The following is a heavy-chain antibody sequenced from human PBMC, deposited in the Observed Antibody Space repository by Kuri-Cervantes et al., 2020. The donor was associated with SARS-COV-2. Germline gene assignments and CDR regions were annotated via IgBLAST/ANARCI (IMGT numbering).Heavy chain of an antibody. D-gene: IGHD3-10*02. V-gene: IGHV4-31*03. CDR2: IYYSGST. J-gene: IGHJ6*02. CDR1: GGSISSGGYY. Sequence: SETLSLTCTVSGGSISSGGYYWSWIRQHPGKGLEWIGYIYYSGSTYYNPSLKSRVTISVDTSKDQFSLKLSSVTAADTAVYYCARVDVGYYYYGMDVWGQGTTVTVSS. CDR3: ARVDVGYYYYGMDV.